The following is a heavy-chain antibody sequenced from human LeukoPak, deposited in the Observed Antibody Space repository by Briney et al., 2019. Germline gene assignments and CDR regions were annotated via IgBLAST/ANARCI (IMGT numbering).Heavy chain of an antibody. V-gene: IGHV1-24*01. D-gene: IGHD3-16*02. Sequence: GASVKVSCKVSGCTLTELSMHWVRQAPGKGLEWMGGFDPEDGETIYAQKFQGRVTMTEDTSTNTAYMELSSLRAEDTAVYYCATDRAFGGVIVISPLGYWGQGTLVTVSS. J-gene: IGHJ4*02. CDR2: FDPEDGET. CDR3: ATDRAFGGVIVISPLGY. CDR1: GCTLTELS.